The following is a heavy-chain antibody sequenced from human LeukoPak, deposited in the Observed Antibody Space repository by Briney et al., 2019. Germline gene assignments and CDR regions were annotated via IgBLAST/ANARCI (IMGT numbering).Heavy chain of an antibody. Sequence: GGSLRLSCAASGFTLSSYAMSWVRQAPGKGLEWVSAISGSGGSTYYADSVKGRFTISRDNSKNTLYLQMNSLRAEDTAVYYCAKTPDIVLMVYAPDYWGQGTLVTVSS. D-gene: IGHD2-8*01. CDR3: AKTPDIVLMVYAPDY. CDR2: ISGSGGST. CDR1: GFTLSSYA. V-gene: IGHV3-23*01. J-gene: IGHJ4*02.